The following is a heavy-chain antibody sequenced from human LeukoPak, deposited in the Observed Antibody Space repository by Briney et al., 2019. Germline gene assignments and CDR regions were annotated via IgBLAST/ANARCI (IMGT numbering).Heavy chain of an antibody. CDR1: GFTFSNYW. D-gene: IGHD5-18*01. J-gene: IGHJ4*02. CDR2: INSDGINT. CDR3: ASLGYSYGYGRTTFDY. V-gene: IGHV3-74*01. Sequence: GGSLRLSCAASGFTFSNYWMHWVRQAPGKGLVWVSRINSDGINTSYADSVKGRFTISRDNSKNTLYLQMNSLRAEDTAVYYCASLGYSYGYGRTTFDYWGQGTLVTVSS.